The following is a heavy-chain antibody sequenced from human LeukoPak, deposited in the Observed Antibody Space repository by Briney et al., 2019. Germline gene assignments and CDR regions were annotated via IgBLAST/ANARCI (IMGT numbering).Heavy chain of an antibody. J-gene: IGHJ4*02. V-gene: IGHV3-43*02. Sequence: GGSLRLSCAASGFTFDNYAMHWVRQAPGKGLEWVSLIDGDGGSTYYADSVKGRFTISRDNSKNSLYLQMNSLRIEDTALYYCAKSRRRLTNPDFWGQGTLVTVSS. CDR1: GFTFDNYA. CDR2: IDGDGGST. CDR3: AKSRRRLTNPDF. D-gene: IGHD2-8*01.